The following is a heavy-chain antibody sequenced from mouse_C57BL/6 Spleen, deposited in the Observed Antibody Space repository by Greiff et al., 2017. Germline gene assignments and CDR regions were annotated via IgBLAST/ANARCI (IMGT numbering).Heavy chain of an antibody. Sequence: VQLQQSGPELVKPGASVKIPCKASGYTFTDYNMDWVKQSHGKSLEWIGDINPNNGGTIYNQKFKGKATLTVDKSSSTAYMELRSLTSEDTAVYYCARRGDGYDGYYAMDGWGQGTSVTVSS. CDR2: INPNNGGT. V-gene: IGHV1-18*01. J-gene: IGHJ4*01. CDR3: ARRGDGYDGYYAMDG. CDR1: GYTFTDYN. D-gene: IGHD2-2*01.